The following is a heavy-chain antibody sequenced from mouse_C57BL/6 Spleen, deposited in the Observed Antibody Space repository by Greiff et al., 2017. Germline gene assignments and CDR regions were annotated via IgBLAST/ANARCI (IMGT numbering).Heavy chain of an antibody. J-gene: IGHJ2*01. CDR1: GFTFSSYC. D-gene: IGHD2-4*01. CDR2: ISMGGSYT. Sequence: EVMLVESGGDFVKPGGSLKLSCAASGFTFSSYCMSWVRQTPDKRLEWVATISMGGSYTYYPDSVKGRFTISSDNSKNTLYLQMSSLKSEDTAMYYCARQGDYGDYWGQGTTLTVSS. V-gene: IGHV5-6*01. CDR3: ARQGDYGDY.